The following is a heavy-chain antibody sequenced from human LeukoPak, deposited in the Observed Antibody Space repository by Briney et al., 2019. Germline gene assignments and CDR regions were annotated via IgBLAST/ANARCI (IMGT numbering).Heavy chain of an antibody. CDR1: GFTFSSYG. Sequence: PGRSLRLSCAASGFTFSSYGMHWVRQAPGKGLEWVAVISYDGSNKYYADSVEGRFTISRDNSKNTLYLQMNSLRAEDTAVYYCAKDYEQQLVHDAFDIWGQGTMVTVSS. CDR2: ISYDGSNK. CDR3: AKDYEQQLVHDAFDI. D-gene: IGHD6-13*01. V-gene: IGHV3-30*18. J-gene: IGHJ3*02.